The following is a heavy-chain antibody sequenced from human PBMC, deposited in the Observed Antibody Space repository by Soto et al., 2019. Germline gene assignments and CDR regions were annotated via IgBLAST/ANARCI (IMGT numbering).Heavy chain of an antibody. CDR2: INPSGGST. D-gene: IGHD3-3*01. Sequence: ASVKVSCKASGYTFTIYYMHWVRQAPGQGLEWMGIINPSGGSTSYAQKFQGRVTMTRDTSTSTVYMGLSSLRSEDTAVYYCATSSTLNYDFWSGYGTPDYWGQGTLVTVSS. CDR3: ATSSTLNYDFWSGYGTPDY. CDR1: GYTFTIYY. J-gene: IGHJ4*02. V-gene: IGHV1-46*01.